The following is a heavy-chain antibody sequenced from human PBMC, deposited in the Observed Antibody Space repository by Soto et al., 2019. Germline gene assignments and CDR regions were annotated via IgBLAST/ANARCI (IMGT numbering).Heavy chain of an antibody. J-gene: IGHJ5*02. CDR1: GFTFDDYA. D-gene: IGHD3-10*01. Sequence: EVQLVESGGGLVQPGRSLRLSCAASGFTFDDYAMHWVRQAPGKGLEWVAGISWNSGSIGYADSVKGRFTISRDNAKNSLYLQMNSLRAEDTALYYCAKDIRGSGSNWFDPWGQGTLVTVSS. CDR3: AKDIRGSGSNWFDP. CDR2: ISWNSGSI. V-gene: IGHV3-9*01.